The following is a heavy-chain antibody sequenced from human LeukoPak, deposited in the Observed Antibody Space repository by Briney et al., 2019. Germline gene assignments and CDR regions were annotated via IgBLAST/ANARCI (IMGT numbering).Heavy chain of an antibody. Sequence: GGSLRLSCAASGFTFSSFAMSWVRQAPGKGLEYVSAISSNGGGTYYANSVKGRFTISRDNSKNTLYLQVGSLRVEDMGVYYCARITEGYSYGGYFDYWGQGSLVTVSS. CDR2: ISSNGGGT. CDR3: ARITEGYSYGGYFDY. D-gene: IGHD5-18*01. J-gene: IGHJ4*02. V-gene: IGHV3-64*01. CDR1: GFTFSSFA.